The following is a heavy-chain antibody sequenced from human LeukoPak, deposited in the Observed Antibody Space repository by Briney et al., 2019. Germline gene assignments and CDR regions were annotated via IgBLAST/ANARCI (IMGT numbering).Heavy chain of an antibody. J-gene: IGHJ5*02. Sequence: SETLSLTCTVSGGSISGYYWTWIRQPPGKGLEWIGYVYYSGSTSYNPSLKSRLTISVDTSKNQFSLKLSSVTAADTAVYYCARDSYGYSSGWSHWFDPWGQGTLVTVSS. D-gene: IGHD6-19*01. V-gene: IGHV4-59*01. CDR1: GGSISGYY. CDR3: ARDSYGYSSGWSHWFDP. CDR2: VYYSGST.